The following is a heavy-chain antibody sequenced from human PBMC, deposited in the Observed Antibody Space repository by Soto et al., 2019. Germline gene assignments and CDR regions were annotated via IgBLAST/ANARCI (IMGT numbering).Heavy chain of an antibody. V-gene: IGHV3-48*04. J-gene: IGHJ4*02. CDR3: ARQSSYSSGWYHRGPIDY. CDR2: ISSSGSTI. D-gene: IGHD6-19*01. Sequence: PGGSLRLSCAASGFTFSSYGMHWVRQAPGKGLEWVSYISSSGSTIYYADSVKGRFTISRDNAKNSLYLQMNSLGAEDTAVYYCARQSSYSSGWYHRGPIDYWGQGTLVTVSS. CDR1: GFTFSSYG.